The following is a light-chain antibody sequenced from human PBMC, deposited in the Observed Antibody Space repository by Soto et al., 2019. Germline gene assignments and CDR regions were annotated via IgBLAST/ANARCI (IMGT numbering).Light chain of an antibody. Sequence: EIVLTQSPGTLSLSPGERATLSCRASQSVSSSYLAWYQQKPGQAPRLLIYGASNRATGIPDRLSGSGSGTDFTLTISRLEPEDFAVYYCQQYASSPQTFGQGTKLEIK. CDR2: GAS. J-gene: IGKJ2*01. CDR3: QQYASSPQT. CDR1: QSVSSSY. V-gene: IGKV3-20*01.